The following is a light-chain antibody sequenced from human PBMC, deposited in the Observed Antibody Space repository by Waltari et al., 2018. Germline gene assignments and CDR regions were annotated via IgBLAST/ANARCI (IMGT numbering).Light chain of an antibody. CDR1: SIALGGLLF. V-gene: IGLV2-14*01. J-gene: IGLJ1*01. CDR3: SSYTSIIPPFL. Sequence: QSPLTQPPSVSGSPGQSFTLPSPSSSIALGGLLFVPGDQQHPGKAPKLMIYDVSHRPSGVSNRFSGSKSGNTASLTISGLQPEDEADYYCSSYTSIIPPFLFGTGTKVTVL. CDR2: DVS.